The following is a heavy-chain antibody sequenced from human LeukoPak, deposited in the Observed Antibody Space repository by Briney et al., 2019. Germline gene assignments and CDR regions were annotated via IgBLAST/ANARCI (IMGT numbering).Heavy chain of an antibody. CDR2: TKQDGSEK. CDR3: ARDTGPYSSGWQYYFDY. CDR1: GGSISSRNW. V-gene: IGHV3-7*01. Sequence: LSLTCAVSGGSISSRNWWSWVRQAPGKGLEWVANTKQDGSEKYYVDSVKGRFTISRDNAKNSVYLQMSSLRAEDTAVYYCARDTGPYSSGWQYYFDYWGQGTLVTVSS. J-gene: IGHJ4*02. D-gene: IGHD6-19*01.